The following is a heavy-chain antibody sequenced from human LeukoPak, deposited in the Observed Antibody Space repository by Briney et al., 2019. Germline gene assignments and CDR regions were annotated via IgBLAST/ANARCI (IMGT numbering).Heavy chain of an antibody. CDR1: GFTFSSYA. CDR3: ARDSGYDYVGYYYGMDV. V-gene: IGHV3-64*01. J-gene: IGHJ6*02. D-gene: IGHD5-12*01. CDR2: ISSNGGST. Sequence: GGSLRLSCAASGFTFSSYAMHWVRQAPGKGLEYVSAISSNGGSTYYANSVKGRFTISRDNSKDTLYLQMGSLRAEDMAVYYCARDSGYDYVGYYYGMDVWGQGTTVTVSS.